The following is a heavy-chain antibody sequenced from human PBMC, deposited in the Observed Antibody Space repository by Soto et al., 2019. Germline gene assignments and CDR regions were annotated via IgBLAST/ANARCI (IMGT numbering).Heavy chain of an antibody. D-gene: IGHD2-2*01. CDR2: ISAYNGNT. CDR3: ARHQEYQLLSYYYYGMDV. CDR1: GYTFTSYG. V-gene: IGHV1-18*01. Sequence: QVQLVQSGAEVKKPGASVKVSCKASGYTFTSYGISWVRQAPGQGREWMGWISAYNGNTNYAQKLQGRVTMTTDTSTSTAYMELRSLRSDDTAVYYCARHQEYQLLSYYYYGMDVWGQGTTVTVSS. J-gene: IGHJ6*02.